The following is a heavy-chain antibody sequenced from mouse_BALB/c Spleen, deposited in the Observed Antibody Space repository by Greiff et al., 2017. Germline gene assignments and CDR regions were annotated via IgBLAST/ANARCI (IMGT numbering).Heavy chain of an antibody. J-gene: IGHJ4*01. CDR2: IRNKANGYTT. V-gene: IGHV7-3*02. D-gene: IGHD1-1*01. Sequence: EVKLVESGGGLVQPGGSLRLSCATSGFTFTDYYMSWVRQPPGKALEWLGFIRNKANGYTTEYSASVKGRFTISRDNSQSILYLQMNTLRAEDSATYYCATLYYYGSSYYAMDYWGQGTSVTVSS. CDR1: GFTFTDYY. CDR3: ATLYYYGSSYYAMDY.